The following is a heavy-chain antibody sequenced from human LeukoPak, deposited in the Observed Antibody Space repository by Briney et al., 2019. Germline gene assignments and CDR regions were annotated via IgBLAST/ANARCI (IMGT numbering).Heavy chain of an antibody. Sequence: GGSLRLSCAVSGFTFSTYWMDWVRQAPGKGLVWVSRISSDGSNTAYADSVKGRFNISRDNAKNTLYLQMSSLRAEDTAVYHCVKRGDGGAWFDYWGQGTLVIVSS. J-gene: IGHJ5*01. CDR3: VKRGDGGAWFDY. CDR1: GFTFSTYW. D-gene: IGHD5-24*01. V-gene: IGHV3-74*01. CDR2: ISSDGSNT.